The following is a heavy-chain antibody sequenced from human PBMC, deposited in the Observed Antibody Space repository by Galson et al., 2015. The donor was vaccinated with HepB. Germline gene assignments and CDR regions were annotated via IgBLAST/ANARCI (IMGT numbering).Heavy chain of an antibody. CDR3: ARIRRYGSGSSYFDY. V-gene: IGHV1-18*01. D-gene: IGHD3-10*01. CDR1: GYTFTSYG. Sequence: SVKVSCKASGYTFTSYGISWVRQAPGQGLEWMGWISAYNGNTNYAQKLQGRVTMTTDTSTSTAYMELRSLRSDDTAVYYCARIRRYGSGSSYFDYWGQGTLVTVSS. CDR2: ISAYNGNT. J-gene: IGHJ4*02.